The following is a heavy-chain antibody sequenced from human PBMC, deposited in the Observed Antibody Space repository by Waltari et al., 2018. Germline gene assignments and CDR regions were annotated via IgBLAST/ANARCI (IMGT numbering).Heavy chain of an antibody. J-gene: IGHJ4*02. CDR1: GGSISSGSYY. V-gene: IGHV4-61*02. CDR2: IYTSGST. Sequence: QVQLQESGPGLVKPSQTLSLTCTVSGGSISSGSYYWSWIRQPAGKGLEWIGRIYTSGSTNYNPSLKSRVTISVDTSKNQFSLKLSSVTAADTAVYYCARKNGSGIDYWGQGTLVTVSS. CDR3: ARKNGSGIDY. D-gene: IGHD2-15*01.